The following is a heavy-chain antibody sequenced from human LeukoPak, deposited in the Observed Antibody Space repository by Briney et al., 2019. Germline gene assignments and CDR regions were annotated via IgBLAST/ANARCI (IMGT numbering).Heavy chain of an antibody. CDR2: IYTSGST. J-gene: IGHJ4*02. D-gene: IGHD6-13*01. Sequence: SETLSLTCTVSGGSISSGSYYWIWIRQPAGQGLEWIGRIYTSGSTNYNPSLKSRVTISVDTSKNQFSLKLSSVTAADTAVYYCARSIAAADNFDYWGQGTLVTVSS. V-gene: IGHV4-61*02. CDR3: ARSIAAADNFDY. CDR1: GGSISSGSYY.